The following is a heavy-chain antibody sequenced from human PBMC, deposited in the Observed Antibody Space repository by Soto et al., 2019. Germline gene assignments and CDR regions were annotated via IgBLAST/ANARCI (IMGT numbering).Heavy chain of an antibody. CDR1: GYTFTSYA. Sequence: ASVKVSCKASGYTFTSYAISWVRQAPGQGLEWMGWISAYNGNTNYAQKLQGRVTMTTDTSTSTAYMELRSLRSDDTAVYYCARDRSQGSINMIVAGDIWGQGALVTVSS. D-gene: IGHD3-22*01. CDR2: ISAYNGNT. V-gene: IGHV1-18*01. J-gene: IGHJ4*02. CDR3: ARDRSQGSINMIVAGDI.